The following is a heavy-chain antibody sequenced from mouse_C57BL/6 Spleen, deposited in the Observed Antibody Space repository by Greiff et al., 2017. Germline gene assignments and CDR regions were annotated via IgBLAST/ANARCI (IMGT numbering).Heavy chain of an antibody. CDR2: ISSGGDYI. D-gene: IGHD1-1*01. V-gene: IGHV5-9-1*02. Sequence: EVQLVESGEGLVKPGGSLKLSCAASGFTFSSYAMSWVRQTPEKRLEWVAYISSGGDYIYYADTVKGRFTISRDNARNTLYLQMSSLKSEDTAMYYCTRGRDYYGSSPFDYWGQGTTLTVSS. CDR3: TRGRDYYGSSPFDY. CDR1: GFTFSSYA. J-gene: IGHJ2*01.